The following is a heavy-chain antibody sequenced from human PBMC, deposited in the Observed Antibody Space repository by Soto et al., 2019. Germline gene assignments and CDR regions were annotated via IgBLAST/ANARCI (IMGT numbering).Heavy chain of an antibody. V-gene: IGHV1-69*11. D-gene: IGHD5-12*01. J-gene: IGHJ4*02. CDR2: IIPILRTA. CDR3: ARALVATNAFDY. Sequence: QVQVEQSGAEVKKPGSSVKVSCKASGDTFSSYGFTWVRQAPGQGLELMGGIIPILRTANYAQKFQGRVTITADESTSTASMELSSLRSEDTAVYYCARALVATNAFDYWGQGILVTVSS. CDR1: GDTFSSYG.